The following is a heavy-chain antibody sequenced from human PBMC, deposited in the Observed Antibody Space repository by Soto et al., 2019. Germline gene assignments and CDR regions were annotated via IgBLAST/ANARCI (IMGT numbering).Heavy chain of an antibody. D-gene: IGHD3-22*01. CDR1: GFTFSSYD. CDR3: ARAIGPTIFDY. CDR2: IGTAGDT. Sequence: GGSLRLSCSASGFTFSSYDMHWVRQGPGKGLEWVSAIGTAGDTNYAGSVKGRFTISRENAKNSLYLQMNSLRAGDTAIYFCARAIGPTIFDYWGQGTLVTVSS. J-gene: IGHJ4*02. V-gene: IGHV3-13*04.